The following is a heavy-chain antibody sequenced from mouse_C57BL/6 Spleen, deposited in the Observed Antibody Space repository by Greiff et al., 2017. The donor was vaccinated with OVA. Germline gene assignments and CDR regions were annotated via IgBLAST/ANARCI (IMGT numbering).Heavy chain of an antibody. Sequence: QVQLQQSGAELVRPGASVTLSCKASGYTFTDYEMHWVKQTPVHGLEWIGAIDPETGGTAYNQKFTGKAILTADKSTSTAYMELRSLTSEDSAVYYCTRGYYDYDGTWFAYWGQGTLVTVSA. D-gene: IGHD2-4*01. CDR3: TRGYYDYDGTWFAY. CDR2: IDPETGGT. J-gene: IGHJ3*01. CDR1: GYTFTDYE. V-gene: IGHV1-15*01.